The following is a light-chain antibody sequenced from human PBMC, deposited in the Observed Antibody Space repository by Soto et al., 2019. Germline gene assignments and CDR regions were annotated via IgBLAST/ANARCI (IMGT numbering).Light chain of an antibody. CDR3: QQSYSTLPWT. CDR2: AAS. J-gene: IGKJ1*01. V-gene: IGKV1-39*01. Sequence: DIQMTQSPSSLSASVGDRVTITCRASQSISSYLNWYQQKPGKAPKLLIYAASSFQSGVPSRFSGSGSGTDFTLTSSSLRPEDFATYYCQQSYSTLPWTFGQGTKVEIK. CDR1: QSISSY.